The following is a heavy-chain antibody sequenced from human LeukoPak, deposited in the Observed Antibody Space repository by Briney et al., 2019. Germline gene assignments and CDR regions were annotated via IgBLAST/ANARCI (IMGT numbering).Heavy chain of an antibody. D-gene: IGHD3-3*01. CDR3: APWSGGGGY. CDR2: ISGSGGST. J-gene: IGHJ4*02. V-gene: IGHV3-23*01. CDR1: GFTFSSYA. Sequence: GGSLRLSCAAYGFTFSSYAMSWVRQAPGKGLEWVSAISGSGGSTYYADSVKDRFTISRDNSKNTLYLQMNSLRAEDTAVYYCAPWSGGGGYWGQGTLVTVSS.